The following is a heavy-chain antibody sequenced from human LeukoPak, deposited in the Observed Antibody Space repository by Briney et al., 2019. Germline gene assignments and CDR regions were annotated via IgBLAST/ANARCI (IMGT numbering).Heavy chain of an antibody. J-gene: IGHJ4*02. CDR3: TRDAFISGYDHLFGY. V-gene: IGHV3-49*04. CDR1: GFTFGDYP. CDR2: IRSKYYGGTT. Sequence: SLRLSCTASGFTFGDYPMSWVRQAPGKGLEWVGFIRSKYYGGTTDYAASVTGRFTISRDDSNSIAYLQMNSLKTEDTAVYYCTRDAFISGYDHLFGYWGQGTLVTVSS. D-gene: IGHD5-12*01.